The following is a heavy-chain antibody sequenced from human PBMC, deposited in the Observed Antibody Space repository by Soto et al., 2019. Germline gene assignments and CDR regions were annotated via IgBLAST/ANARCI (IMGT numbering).Heavy chain of an antibody. CDR1: GVSLINGKMG. CDR3: ARTLVTKNGMDV. CDR2: ILSNDEK. V-gene: IGHV2-26*01. J-gene: IGHJ6*02. D-gene: IGHD1-26*01. Sequence: QVTLKESGPVLVKPTETLTLTCTVSGVSLINGKMGVSWIRQPPGKALEWLAHILSNDEKSYSTSLKRRLTISTDTSKTQVILTMTNMGPVDTGTYYCARTLVTKNGMDVWGQGTMVTVSS.